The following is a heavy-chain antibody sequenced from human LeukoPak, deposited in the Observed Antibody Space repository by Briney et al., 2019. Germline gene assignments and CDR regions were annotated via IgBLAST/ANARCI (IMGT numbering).Heavy chain of an antibody. CDR3: AKDGVGELLSPPFDY. CDR2: IGTAGDT. CDR1: GFTFSSYD. D-gene: IGHD3-10*01. J-gene: IGHJ4*02. V-gene: IGHV3-13*01. Sequence: GSLRLSCAASGFTFSSYDMHWVRQATGKGLEWVSAIGTAGDTYYPGSVKGRFTISRDNSKNTLYLQMNSLRAEDTAVYYCAKDGVGELLSPPFDYWGQGTLVTVSS.